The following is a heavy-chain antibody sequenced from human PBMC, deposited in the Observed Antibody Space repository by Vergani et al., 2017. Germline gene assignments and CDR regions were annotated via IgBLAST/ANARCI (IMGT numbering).Heavy chain of an antibody. CDR2: INPNTGGT. J-gene: IGHJ4*02. D-gene: IGHD3-22*01. Sequence: QVQLVQSGAEVKKPGASVKVSCKASRYTFTDYYMHWVRQAPGQGLEWMGWINPNTGGTDYAQKFQGRVALTRDTSISTAYMELSRLRSDDTAVYYCARGTSQGTYYYDSSGYVYWGQGTLVTVSS. CDR1: RYTFTDYY. V-gene: IGHV1-2*02. CDR3: ARGTSQGTYYYDSSGYVY.